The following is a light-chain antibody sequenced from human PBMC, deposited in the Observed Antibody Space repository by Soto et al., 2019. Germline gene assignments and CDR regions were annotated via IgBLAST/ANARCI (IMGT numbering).Light chain of an antibody. V-gene: IGKV1-5*03. J-gene: IGKJ1*01. CDR1: QSISSW. CDR2: KAS. CDR3: QQYNSYSWT. Sequence: DIQMTQSPSTLSASVGDRVTITCRDSQSISSWLAWYQKKPGKAPKLLIYKASSLESGVPSRFSGSGSGTEFTLTISSLQPDDFASYYCQQYNSYSWTFGQGTKVEIK.